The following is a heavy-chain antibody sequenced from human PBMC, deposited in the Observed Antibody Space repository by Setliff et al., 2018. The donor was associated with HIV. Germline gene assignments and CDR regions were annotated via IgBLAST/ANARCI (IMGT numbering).Heavy chain of an antibody. CDR1: RHSISNGYY. J-gene: IGHJ4*01. D-gene: IGHD6-6*01. CDR3: AKGLGIAARWGADY. V-gene: IGHV4-38-2*02. Sequence: SETLSLTCSVFRHSISNGYYWGWIRQPPGQGLEWIGSSYYSGSTYYNPSLKSRVTISVDTSKNQFSLKLSSVTAADTAVYYCAKGLGIAARWGADYWG. CDR2: SYYSGST.